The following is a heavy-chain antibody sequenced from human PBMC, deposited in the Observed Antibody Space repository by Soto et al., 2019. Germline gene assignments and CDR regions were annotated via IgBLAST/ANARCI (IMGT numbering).Heavy chain of an antibody. CDR2: IIPIFGTA. CDR3: ARDRGPSSGYYPYWFDP. J-gene: IGHJ5*02. Sequence: QVQLVQSGAEVKKPGSSVKVSCKASGGTFSSYAITWVRQAPGQGLEWMGGIIPIFGTANYAQKFQARVTISPDDSTSTAYMELSSRRSEDTAVYYCARDRGPSSGYYPYWFDPWGQGTLVTVAS. CDR1: GGTFSSYA. D-gene: IGHD3-22*01. V-gene: IGHV1-69*05.